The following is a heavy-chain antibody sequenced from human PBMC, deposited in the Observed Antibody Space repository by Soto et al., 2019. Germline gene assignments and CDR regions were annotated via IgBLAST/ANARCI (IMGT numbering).Heavy chain of an antibody. CDR1: GFTFSSYA. Sequence: GGSLRLSCAASGFTFSSYAMSWVRQAPGKGLEWVSAISGSGGSTYYADSVKGRFTISRDNSKNTLYLQMNSLRAEDTAVYYCAKGSSSSWKPSPFDYWGQGTLVTVSS. J-gene: IGHJ4*02. CDR3: AKGSSSSWKPSPFDY. V-gene: IGHV3-23*01. CDR2: ISGSGGST. D-gene: IGHD6-13*01.